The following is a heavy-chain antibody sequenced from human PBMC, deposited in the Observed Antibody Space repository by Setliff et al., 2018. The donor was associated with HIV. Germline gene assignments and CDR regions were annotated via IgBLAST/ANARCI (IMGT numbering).Heavy chain of an antibody. CDR1: GGSISSSSYY. CDR2: VYYSGST. Sequence: PSETLSLTCTVSGGSISSSSYYWGWIRQPPGKGLEWLANVYYSGSTDYNPSLQSRATLSIDTSKNQFSLKLTSVIAADTATYYCARGPFVLRFLERLVYFDYWGQGKLVTVSS. CDR3: ARGPFVLRFLERLVYFDY. J-gene: IGHJ4*02. V-gene: IGHV4-39*07. D-gene: IGHD3-3*01.